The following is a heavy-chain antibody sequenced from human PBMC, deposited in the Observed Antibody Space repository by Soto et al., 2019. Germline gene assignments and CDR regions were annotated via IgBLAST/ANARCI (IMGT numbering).Heavy chain of an antibody. CDR2: IYYSWTT. Sequence: SETRSLTCTVSRPSISTTTYSWGWIRQPPGKGLEWIGSIYYSWTTYFNPSIQARAPISADTPTAQSSLKLTSVTAAEPSAYFCARHGGKSGVTGTMGHFDYWGKGPPVTVPS. J-gene: IGHJ4*02. V-gene: IGHV4-39*01. CDR1: RPSISTTTYS. D-gene: IGHD1-20*01. CDR3: ARHGGKSGVTGTMGHFDY.